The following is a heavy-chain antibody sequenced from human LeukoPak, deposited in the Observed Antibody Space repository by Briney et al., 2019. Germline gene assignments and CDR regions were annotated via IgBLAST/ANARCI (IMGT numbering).Heavy chain of an antibody. CDR2: IFHSGIS. J-gene: IGHJ4*02. D-gene: IGHD3-22*01. V-gene: IGHV4-38-2*01. CDR3: VRTTYYCDTSGHLGFDH. CDR1: GYSISGGYY. Sequence: SETLSLTCAVSGYSISGGYYWGWIRQPPGKGLEWIGNIFHSGISHYNPSLSSRLTMSVDTSKNQFSLNLRSVTAADTAVYYCVRTTYYCDTSGHLGFDHWGQGTLVTVSS.